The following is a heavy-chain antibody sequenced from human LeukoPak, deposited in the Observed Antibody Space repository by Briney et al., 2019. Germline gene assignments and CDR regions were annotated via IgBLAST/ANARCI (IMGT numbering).Heavy chain of an antibody. V-gene: IGHV3-7*01. Sequence: GGSLLLSCAASGFIFSDFWMNWVRPPPGKGLEWVANIKTDGSEKYYLDSVKGRFTISRDNAKNSLYLQMDSVRADDTAVYFCARGFTAAGISTYWGRGTLVLVSS. CDR2: IKTDGSEK. CDR3: ARGFTAAGISTY. J-gene: IGHJ4*02. CDR1: GFIFSDFW. D-gene: IGHD6-13*01.